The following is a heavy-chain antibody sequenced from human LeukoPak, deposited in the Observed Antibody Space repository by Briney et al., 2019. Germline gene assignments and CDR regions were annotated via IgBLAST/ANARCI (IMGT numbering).Heavy chain of an antibody. CDR1: GYXFTSYY. D-gene: IGHD2-2*01. CDR2: INPSGGST. J-gene: IGHJ5*02. V-gene: IGHV1-46*01. Sequence: ASVKASCKPSGYXFTSYYIHWVRQAPGQGPEWMGGINPSGGSTSFAQKFQSRLTMTRDTSSSTGYMDLSSLRSEDTAVYYCPRRYCSSTSCYEGRDWFDPWGQGTLVTVSS. CDR3: PRRYCSSTSCYEGRDWFDP.